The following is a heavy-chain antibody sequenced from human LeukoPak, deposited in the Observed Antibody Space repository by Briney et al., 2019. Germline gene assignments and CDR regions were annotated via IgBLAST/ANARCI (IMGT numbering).Heavy chain of an antibody. D-gene: IGHD6-19*01. CDR1: GYDFTSVG. V-gene: IGHV1-18*01. J-gene: IGHJ4*02. CDR2: ISPYNGNT. CDR3: ARAGSGSGWYFDY. Sequence: ASVKVSCKASGYDFTSVGIAWVRRAPGQGLEWMGWISPYNGNTRYAQKFQGRVAMTTDTSTTTAYMELRGLRFNDTAVYYCARAGSGSGWYFDYWGQGTLVTVSS.